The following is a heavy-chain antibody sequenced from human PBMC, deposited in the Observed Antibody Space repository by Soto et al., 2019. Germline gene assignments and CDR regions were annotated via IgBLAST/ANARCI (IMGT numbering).Heavy chain of an antibody. D-gene: IGHD5-12*01. CDR3: AKDEREYSGYFDY. V-gene: IGHV3-23*01. CDR2: ISGSGGST. J-gene: IGHJ4*02. CDR1: GFTFSSYA. Sequence: GESLKISCAASGFTFSSYAMSWVRQAPGKGLEWVSAISGSGGSTYYADSVKGRFTISRDNSKNTLYLQMNSLRAEDTAVYYCAKDEREYSGYFDYWGQGTLVTVSS.